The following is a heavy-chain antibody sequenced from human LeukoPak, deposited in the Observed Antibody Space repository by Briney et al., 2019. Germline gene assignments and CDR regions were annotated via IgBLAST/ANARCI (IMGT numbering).Heavy chain of an antibody. Sequence: GGSLRLSCAASGFTFSSYSMNWVRQAPGKGLEWVSAFSGSARTTYYADSVKGRFTISGDNSKNTLYLQMNSLRAEDTAVYYCAKGGKGQWLASMYYFDYWGQGTLVTVSS. CDR2: FSGSARTT. V-gene: IGHV3-23*01. J-gene: IGHJ4*02. CDR3: AKGGKGQWLASMYYFDY. CDR1: GFTFSSYS. D-gene: IGHD6-19*01.